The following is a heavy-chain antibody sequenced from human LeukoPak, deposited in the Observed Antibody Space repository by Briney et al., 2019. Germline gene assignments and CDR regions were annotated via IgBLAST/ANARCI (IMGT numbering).Heavy chain of an antibody. J-gene: IGHJ4*02. CDR3: ATYRQVLLPFES. D-gene: IGHD2-8*02. CDR2: IFPSGGEI. CDR1: GFTFSTFA. V-gene: IGHV3-23*01. Sequence: GGSLRLSCSASGFTFSTFAMIWVRQPPGKGLEWVSSIFPSGGEIHYADSVRGRFTISRDDSKSTLSLQMNSLRAEDTAIYYCATYRQVLLPFESWGQGTLVTVSS.